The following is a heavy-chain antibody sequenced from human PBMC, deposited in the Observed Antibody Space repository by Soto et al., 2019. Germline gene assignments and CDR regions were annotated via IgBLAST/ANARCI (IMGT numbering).Heavy chain of an antibody. J-gene: IGHJ3*01. CDR2: ISPNNGAT. CDR3: ARGGEFCSTGSCNSSLGDAFDV. V-gene: IGHV1-2*02. CDR1: GYTFSDYY. D-gene: IGHD2-15*01. Sequence: QVQLVQSGAEVKKPGASMKVSCKASGYTFSDYYMHWVRQAPGQGLECMGWISPNNGATNYAQKFQDKVTMTRDASITTAYMELSRLSSDDTAGYYCARGGEFCSTGSCNSSLGDAFDVWGQGTTVTVSS.